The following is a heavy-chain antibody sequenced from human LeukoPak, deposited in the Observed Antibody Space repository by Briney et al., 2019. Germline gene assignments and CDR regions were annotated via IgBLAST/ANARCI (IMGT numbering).Heavy chain of an antibody. CDR2: ISYDGSNK. CDR1: GFTFSSYA. J-gene: IGHJ4*02. Sequence: GGSQRLSCAASGFTFSSYAMHWVRQAPGKGLEWVAVISYDGSNKYYADSVKGRFTISRDNSKNTLYLQMNSLRAEDTAVYYCARDSTAMVIDYWGQGTLVTVSS. CDR3: ARDSTAMVIDY. D-gene: IGHD5-18*01. V-gene: IGHV3-30*04.